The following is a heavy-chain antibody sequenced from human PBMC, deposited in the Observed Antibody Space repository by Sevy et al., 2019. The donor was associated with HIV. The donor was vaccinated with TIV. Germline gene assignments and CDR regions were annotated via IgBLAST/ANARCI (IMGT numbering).Heavy chain of an antibody. CDR3: ARSNWVTATNGFSKSYYFDY. CDR2: INTSGST. J-gene: IGHJ4*02. D-gene: IGHD7-27*01. Sequence: SETLSLTCTVSGDSFSSYFWAWIRQPAGKGLEWIGRINTSGSTNYNPSLTSRVTMSVDTSKSQFSLNVTSLTAADTAIYFCARSNWVTATNGFSKSYYFDYWGQGSLVTVSS. V-gene: IGHV4-4*07. CDR1: GDSFSSYF.